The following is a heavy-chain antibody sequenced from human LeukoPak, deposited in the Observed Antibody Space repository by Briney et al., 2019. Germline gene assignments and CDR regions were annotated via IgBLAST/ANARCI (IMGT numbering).Heavy chain of an antibody. V-gene: IGHV3-48*01. D-gene: IGHD3-22*01. Sequence: GGSLRLSCAASGFTFSSYSMLWVRQAPGKGLEWVSYISSSSSTIYYADSVKGRFTISRDNAKNSLYLQMNTLRAEDTAVYYCARDRHRYNYDSGGYPPYWGQGTLVTVSS. CDR3: ARDRHRYNYDSGGYPPY. J-gene: IGHJ4*02. CDR2: ISSSSSTI. CDR1: GFTFSSYS.